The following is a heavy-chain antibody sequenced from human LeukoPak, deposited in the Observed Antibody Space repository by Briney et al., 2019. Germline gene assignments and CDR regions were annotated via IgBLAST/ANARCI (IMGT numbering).Heavy chain of an antibody. CDR3: TRGSDTIFGVARDGFDS. D-gene: IGHD3-3*01. CDR1: GLTFGDYV. Sequence: GGSLRLSCTASGLTFGDYVVTWFRQAPGKGLEWVAFVRTKPYGGTTEYAASVKGRFTISRDDSESIAYLQMNSLRTEDTAVYYCTRGSDTIFGVARDGFDSWGQGTLVTVSS. CDR2: VRTKPYGGTT. V-gene: IGHV3-49*03. J-gene: IGHJ4*02.